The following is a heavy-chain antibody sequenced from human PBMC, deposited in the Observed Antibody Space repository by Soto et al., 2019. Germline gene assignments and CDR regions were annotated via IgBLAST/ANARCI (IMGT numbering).Heavy chain of an antibody. J-gene: IGHJ5*02. Sequence: EVQLVESGGGLVQPGGSLRLSCAASGFTFSMRWMTWFRQAPGKGLEWVAHIKQDGSEKDYVDSVKGRFTISRDNAKNSLYLQMNSLRVEYKALYCCARTFGGDCSGEGGPSRYRQLDPWGQGTLVTVSS. D-gene: IGHD2-21*02. V-gene: IGHV3-7*05. CDR3: ARTFGGDCSGEGGPSRYRQLDP. CDR2: IKQDGSEK. CDR1: GFTFSMRW.